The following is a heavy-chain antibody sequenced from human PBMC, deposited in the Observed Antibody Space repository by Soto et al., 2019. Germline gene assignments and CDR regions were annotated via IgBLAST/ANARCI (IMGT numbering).Heavy chain of an antibody. J-gene: IGHJ4*02. CDR1: GFTFSASW. Sequence: PGGSLRLSCAASGFTFSASWMNWVRQAPGKGLEWVAYISADGRETKHVDSAKGRFTISRDNAKNSLYLQMNSLRVEDTAVYYCARKPRLLELWGQGTLVTVSS. CDR3: ARKPRLLEL. CDR2: ISADGRET. D-gene: IGHD6-6*01. V-gene: IGHV3-7*01.